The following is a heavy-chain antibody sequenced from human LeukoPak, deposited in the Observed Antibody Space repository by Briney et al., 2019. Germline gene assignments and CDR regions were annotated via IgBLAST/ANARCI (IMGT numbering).Heavy chain of an antibody. CDR1: GGSLSSSSYY. V-gene: IGHV4-39*07. CDR2: IYYSGST. Sequence: SETLSLTCTVSGGSLSSSSYYWGWIRQPPGKGLEWIGSIYYSGSTYYHPSLKSRVTISVDTSKNQFSLKLSSVTAADTAVYYCARDRIVVVPAATYCSGGSCSLNSPNWFDPWGQGTLVTVSS. CDR3: ARDRIVVVPAATYCSGGSCSLNSPNWFDP. D-gene: IGHD2-15*01. J-gene: IGHJ5*02.